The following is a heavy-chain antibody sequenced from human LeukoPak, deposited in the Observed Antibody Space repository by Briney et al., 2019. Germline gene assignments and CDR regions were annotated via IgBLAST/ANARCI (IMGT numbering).Heavy chain of an antibody. CDR3: AKGSTVTKLYFEY. CDR1: GFTFSSYA. Sequence: GGPLRLSCAASGFTFSSYAMSWVRQAPGKGLEWVSAISSRDGSTYYADSVKSRFTISRDNSKNTLYLQVNSLRAEDTAVYYCAKGSTVTKLYFEYWGQGTLVTVSS. J-gene: IGHJ4*02. D-gene: IGHD1-1*01. V-gene: IGHV3-23*01. CDR2: ISSRDGST.